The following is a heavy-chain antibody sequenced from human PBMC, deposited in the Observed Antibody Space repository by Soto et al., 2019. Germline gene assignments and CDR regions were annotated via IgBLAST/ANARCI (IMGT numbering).Heavy chain of an antibody. V-gene: IGHV4-34*01. Sequence: SETLSLTCAVYGGSFSGYYWSWIRQPPGKGLEWIGEINNSGSTNYNPSLKSRVTISVDTSKNQFSLKLSSVTAADTAVYYCATGAVARGDYWGQGTLVTVSS. D-gene: IGHD6-19*01. CDR3: ATGAVARGDY. J-gene: IGHJ4*02. CDR2: INNSGST. CDR1: GGSFSGYY.